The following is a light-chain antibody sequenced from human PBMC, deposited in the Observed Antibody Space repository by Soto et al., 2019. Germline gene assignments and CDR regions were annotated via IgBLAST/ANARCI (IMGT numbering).Light chain of an antibody. CDR3: QQYNNWPRT. CDR1: QSVSSN. J-gene: IGKJ1*01. CDR2: DAS. V-gene: IGKV3-15*01. Sequence: IVMPQPPATLSVSPGERATLSCRASQSVSSNLAWYQQKPGQAPRLLIYDASTRATGIPARFSGSGSGTEFTLTISSLQSADFAVYYCQQYNNWPRTFGLGTKVDIK.